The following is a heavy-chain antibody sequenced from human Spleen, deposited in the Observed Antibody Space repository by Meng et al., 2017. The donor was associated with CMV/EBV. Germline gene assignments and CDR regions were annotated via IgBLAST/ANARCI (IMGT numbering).Heavy chain of an antibody. Sequence: GESLKISCEASGFTFSSYAMHWVRQAPGKGLEWVAVISYDGSNKYYADSVKGRFTISRDNSKNTLYLQMNSLRAEDTAVYYCARIGIAVAGGGYFDYWGQGTLVTVSS. J-gene: IGHJ4*02. CDR1: GFTFSSYA. CDR3: ARIGIAVAGGGYFDY. D-gene: IGHD6-19*01. V-gene: IGHV3-30-3*01. CDR2: ISYDGSNK.